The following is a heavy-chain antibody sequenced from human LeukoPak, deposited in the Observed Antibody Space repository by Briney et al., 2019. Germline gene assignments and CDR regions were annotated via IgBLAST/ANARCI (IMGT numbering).Heavy chain of an antibody. Sequence: SETLSLTCTVSGDSVSSSTYYWDWIRQPPGKGLEWIGNICYSVSTYYNPSLRSRVTMSVDTSKNQFSLRLSSVTAADTAIYYCPRHSRSGYGGYENAFDLWGQGTMVSVSS. CDR1: GDSVSSSTYY. J-gene: IGHJ3*01. CDR2: ICYSVST. CDR3: PRHSRSGYGGYENAFDL. D-gene: IGHD5-12*01. V-gene: IGHV4-39*01.